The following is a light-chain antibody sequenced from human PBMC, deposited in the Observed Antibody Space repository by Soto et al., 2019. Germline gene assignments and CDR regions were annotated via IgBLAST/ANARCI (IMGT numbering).Light chain of an antibody. Sequence: DIQMTQSPSSLSASVGDRVTITCRASQGISSHLAWYQQKPGKAPKLLIYAASTLQSGVPSRFSGSGSGTEFTLTIRSLQSEDFAVYYCQQYNNWPPWTCAQGTKGDIK. CDR3: QQYNNWPPWT. V-gene: IGKV1-9*01. CDR1: QGISSH. J-gene: IGKJ1*01. CDR2: AAS.